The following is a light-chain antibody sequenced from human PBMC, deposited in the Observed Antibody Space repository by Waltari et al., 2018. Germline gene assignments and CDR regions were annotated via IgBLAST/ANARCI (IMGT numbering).Light chain of an antibody. CDR3: CSYAGSYTHVV. Sequence: QSALTQPRSVSGSPGQSVTISCPGTSRDVGGYDYVSWYQHHPGKAPKRLLCDVTKRPSGVPDRFSGSKSGNTASLTISGLQAEDEADYYCCSYAGSYTHVVFGGGTKLTVL. V-gene: IGLV2-11*01. CDR2: DVT. CDR1: SRDVGGYDY. J-gene: IGLJ2*01.